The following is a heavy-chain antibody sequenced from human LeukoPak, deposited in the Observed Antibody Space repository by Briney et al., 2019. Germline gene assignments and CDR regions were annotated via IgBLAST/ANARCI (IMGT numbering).Heavy chain of an antibody. CDR1: GDSVSSISVA. CDR2: TYYRSKWYY. CDR3: SLARAEYHYGMDV. Sequence: SQTLSLTCAISGDSVSSISVAWNWIRQSPSRGLEWLGRTYYRSKWYYEYAVSVKSRINISPDTSKNQFSLQLTSVTPEDTAVYYCSLARAEYHYGMDVWGQGTTVTVSS. J-gene: IGHJ6*02. V-gene: IGHV6-1*01.